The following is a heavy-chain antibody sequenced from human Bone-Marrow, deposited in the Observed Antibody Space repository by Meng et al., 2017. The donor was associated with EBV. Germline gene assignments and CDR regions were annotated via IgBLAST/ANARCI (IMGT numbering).Heavy chain of an antibody. Sequence: HIPLKGAGPTQVQPTQTLPPTFTLSGCSRSTLGLGVGWIRQHPGKALEWLAVIYWDDDKRYSPSLKSRLTITKDTSKKQVVLTMTNMDPVDAATYYCAHLIAARPFDYWGQGTLVTVSS. CDR1: GCSRSTLGLG. CDR2: IYWDDDK. J-gene: IGHJ4*02. D-gene: IGHD6-6*01. CDR3: AHLIAARPFDY. V-gene: IGHV2-5*02.